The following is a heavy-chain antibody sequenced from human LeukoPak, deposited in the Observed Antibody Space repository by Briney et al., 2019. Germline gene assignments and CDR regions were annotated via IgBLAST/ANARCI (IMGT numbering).Heavy chain of an antibody. CDR1: GGSINTYY. J-gene: IGHJ3*02. D-gene: IGHD3-10*01. CDR3: ARKYYSDAFDI. V-gene: IGHV4-59*08. CDR2: VSYSGST. Sequence: SETLSLTCSVSGGSINTYYWSWVRQPPGKGLEWIGHVSYSGSTNYNPSLKSRLTMSVDTSKNQFSLKLSSVTAADTAVYYCARKYYSDAFDIWGQGTMVTVSS.